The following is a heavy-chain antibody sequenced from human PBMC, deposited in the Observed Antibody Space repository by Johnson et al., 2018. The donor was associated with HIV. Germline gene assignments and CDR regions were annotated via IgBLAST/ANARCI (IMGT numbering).Heavy chain of an antibody. V-gene: IGHV3-64*01. D-gene: IGHD3-10*01. J-gene: IGHJ3*02. CDR2: ISSNGIGT. CDR1: GFTFSSFA. Sequence: VQLVESGGGLVQPGGSLRVSCAASGFTFSSFAMHWVRQATGKGLEYVSAISSNGIGTYYANSVDGRFTISRDNDKNTLYLEMGSLRVEDMAVYYCARSRGPMRKDAFDIGGQGTKVTVSS. CDR3: ARSRGPMRKDAFDI.